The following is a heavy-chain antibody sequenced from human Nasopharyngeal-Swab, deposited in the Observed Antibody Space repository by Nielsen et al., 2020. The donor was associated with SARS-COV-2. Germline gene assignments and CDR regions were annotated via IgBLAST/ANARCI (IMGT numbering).Heavy chain of an antibody. J-gene: IGHJ4*02. Sequence: ASVKVSCKASGYDFTGYSIHWVRQAPGQRLEWMGCINAGNGDTKYSQKFQGRIIITKDTSAGTAYVEVSSLRSEDTGVYYCARGIAGHSETYWGQGTLVTVSS. CDR1: GYDFTGYS. CDR3: ARGIAGHSETY. V-gene: IGHV1-3*01. D-gene: IGHD5-12*01. CDR2: INAGNGDT.